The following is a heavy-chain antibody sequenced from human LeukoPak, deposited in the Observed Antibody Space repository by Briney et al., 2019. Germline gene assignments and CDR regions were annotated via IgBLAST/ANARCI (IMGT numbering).Heavy chain of an antibody. Sequence: PSGTLSCTCAVSGGSISSNNWWGWVRQPPGKGLEWIGEIYHSGSPNYNPSLKSRVTISVDKSRNHFSLNLSSVTAADTAVYYCARVNINNWHSCDYWGQGTLVTVSS. D-gene: IGHD1-1*01. V-gene: IGHV4-4*02. CDR3: ARVNINNWHSCDY. CDR1: GGSISSNNW. CDR2: IYHSGSP. J-gene: IGHJ4*02.